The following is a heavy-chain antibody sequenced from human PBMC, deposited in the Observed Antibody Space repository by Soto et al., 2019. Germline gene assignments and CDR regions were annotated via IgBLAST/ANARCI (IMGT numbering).Heavy chain of an antibody. Sequence: ASVKVSCKASGYTFTSYYMHWVRQAPGQGLEWMGIINPSGGSTSYAQKFQGRVTMTRDTSTSTVYMELSSLRSEDTAVYYCASGTTTGRYYYYGMDVWGQGTTVTVSS. V-gene: IGHV1-46*01. J-gene: IGHJ6*02. CDR2: INPSGGST. D-gene: IGHD3-9*01. CDR1: GYTFTSYY. CDR3: ASGTTTGRYYYYGMDV.